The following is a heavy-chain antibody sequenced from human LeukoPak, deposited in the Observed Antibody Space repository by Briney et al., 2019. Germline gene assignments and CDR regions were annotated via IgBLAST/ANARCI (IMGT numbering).Heavy chain of an antibody. CDR1: GFTFSSYS. CDR3: ATHELKDAFDI. CDR2: ISSSSSTI. J-gene: IGHJ3*02. Sequence: GGSLRLSCAASGFTFSSYSMNWVRRAPGKGLEWVSYISSSSSTIYYADSVKGRFTISRDNAKNSLYLQMNSLRAEDTAVYYCATHELKDAFDIWGQGTMVTVSS. D-gene: IGHD3-10*01. V-gene: IGHV3-48*01.